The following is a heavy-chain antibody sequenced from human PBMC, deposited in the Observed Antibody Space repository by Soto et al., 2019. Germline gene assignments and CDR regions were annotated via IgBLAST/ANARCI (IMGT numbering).Heavy chain of an antibody. J-gene: IGHJ1*01. CDR1: GFTFSDYY. CDR2: ISDSGNTI. D-gene: IGHD2-21*02. V-gene: IGHV3-11*01. Sequence: QVQLVESGGGLVKPGGSLRLSCAASGFTFSDYYMNWIRQAPGKGLEWVSDISDSGNTIYYADSVKGRFTISRDNANNSLYLQMDSLRVEETAVYYCARVAVVTTKYFQHWGQGTLVTVSS. CDR3: ARVAVVTTKYFQH.